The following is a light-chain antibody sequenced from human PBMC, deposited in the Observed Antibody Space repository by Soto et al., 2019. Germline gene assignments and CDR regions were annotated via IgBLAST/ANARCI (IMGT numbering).Light chain of an antibody. CDR1: SSDVGGYNY. J-gene: IGLJ1*01. CDR2: DVS. Sequence: QSALTQPRSVSGSPGQSVTVSCTGTSSDVGGYNYVSWFQQYPGRAPKLMIYDVSKRPSGVPDRFSGSKSGNTASLTISGLQAADEADYYCSLYTSENAYVFGTGTKGTVL. V-gene: IGLV2-11*01. CDR3: SLYTSENAYV.